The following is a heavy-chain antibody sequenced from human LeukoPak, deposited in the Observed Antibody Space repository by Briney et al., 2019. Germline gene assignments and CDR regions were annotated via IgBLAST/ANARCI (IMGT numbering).Heavy chain of an antibody. CDR1: GGSIRSGDFY. Sequence: SETLSLTCTVSGGSIRSGDFYWSWIRQPPGKGLEWIGYIYYSGSTNYNPSLKSRVAISKDTSKNQFSLKLSSVTAADTAVYYCARDVYYYGMDVWGQGTTVTVSS. V-gene: IGHV4-30-4*01. CDR2: IYYSGST. J-gene: IGHJ6*02. CDR3: ARDVYYYGMDV.